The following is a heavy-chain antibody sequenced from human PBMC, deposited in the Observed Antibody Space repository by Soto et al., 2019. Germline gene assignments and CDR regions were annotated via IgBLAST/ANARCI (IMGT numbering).Heavy chain of an antibody. J-gene: IGHJ3*02. D-gene: IGHD4-17*01. CDR3: ARATVTTNAFDI. Sequence: PSETLSLTCAVSGGSISSGCYSWSWIRQPPGKGLEWIGYIYHSGSTYYNPSLKSRVTISVDRSKNQFSLKLSSVTAADTAVYYCARATVTTNAFDIWGQGTMVTVSS. CDR2: IYHSGST. V-gene: IGHV4-30-2*01. CDR1: GGSISSGCYS.